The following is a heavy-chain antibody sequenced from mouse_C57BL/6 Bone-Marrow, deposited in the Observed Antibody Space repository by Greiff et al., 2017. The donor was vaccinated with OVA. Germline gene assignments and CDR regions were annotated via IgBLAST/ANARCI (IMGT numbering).Heavy chain of an antibody. CDR2: IDPSDSYT. CDR1: GYTFTSYW. CDR3: ASAVFAY. Sequence: QVQLQQPGAELVKPGASVKLSCKASGYTFTSYWMQWVKQRPGQGLEWIGEIDPSDSYTNYNQKFKGKATLTVDTSSSTAYMQLNSLTSEDSAVYYCASAVFAYWGQGTLVTVS. V-gene: IGHV1-50*01. J-gene: IGHJ3*01.